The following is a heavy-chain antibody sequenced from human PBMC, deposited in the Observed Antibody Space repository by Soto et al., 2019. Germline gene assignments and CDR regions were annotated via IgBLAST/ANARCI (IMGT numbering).Heavy chain of an antibody. D-gene: IGHD7-27*01. CDR1: GYSFTKFW. CDR2: IDPRDSYI. V-gene: IGHV5-10-1*01. Sequence: GESLKISCKSSGYSFTKFWITWVRQLPGKCLEWMGTIDPRDSYINYSPSFQGHVTISADKSISAAYLQWSSLKASDSAMYYCATQKGAKWGSRTYKWFEPWGQGTQVTVSS. J-gene: IGHJ5*02. CDR3: ATQKGAKWGSRTYKWFEP.